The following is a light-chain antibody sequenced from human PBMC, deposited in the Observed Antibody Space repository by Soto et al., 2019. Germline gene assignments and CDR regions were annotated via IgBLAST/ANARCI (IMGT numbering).Light chain of an antibody. V-gene: IGKV1-6*01. CDR1: QGIRND. CDR2: AAS. CDR3: LQDYNYPWT. J-gene: IGKJ5*01. Sequence: AIQMTQSPSSLSGSVGDRVAITCRAMQGIRNDLGWYQQKPGKAPKLLIYAASSLQSGVPSRFSGSGSGTDFTLTISSLQPEDFATYYCLQDYNYPWTFGQGTRLEI.